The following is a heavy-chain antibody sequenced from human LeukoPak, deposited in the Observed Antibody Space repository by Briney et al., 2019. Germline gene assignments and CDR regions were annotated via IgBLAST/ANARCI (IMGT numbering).Heavy chain of an antibody. CDR2: IYSGGGT. J-gene: IGHJ4*02. CDR3: AKDRGGGSTWFDYFDY. CDR1: GFTVSNNY. Sequence: GGSLRLSCAASGFTVSNNYINWVRQAPGKGLEWVSVIYSGGGTYYADSVKGRFTISRDNSKNTVYLQMNSLRAEDTAVYYCAKDRGGGSTWFDYFDYWGQGTLVTVSS. V-gene: IGHV3-53*01. D-gene: IGHD6-13*01.